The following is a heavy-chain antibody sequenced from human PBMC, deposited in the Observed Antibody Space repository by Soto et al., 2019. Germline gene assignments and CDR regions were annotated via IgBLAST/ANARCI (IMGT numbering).Heavy chain of an antibody. J-gene: IGHJ5*02. CDR1: GGSFSGYY. CDR2: INHSGST. CDR3: ARERRDGILP. D-gene: IGHD1-26*01. Sequence: QVQLQQWGAGLLKPSETLSLTCAVYGGSFSGYYWSWIRQPPGKGLEWIGEINHSGSTNYNSSLKSRVTISVDTSKNQFSLKLSSVTAADTAVYYCARERRDGILPWGQGTLVTVSS. V-gene: IGHV4-34*01.